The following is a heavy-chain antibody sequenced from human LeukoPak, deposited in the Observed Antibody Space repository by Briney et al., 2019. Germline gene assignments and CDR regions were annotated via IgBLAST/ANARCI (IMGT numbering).Heavy chain of an antibody. CDR1: GFTFSDYY. CDR3: ARDGSLRY. Sequence: GGSLRLSCAASGFTFSDYYMSWVRQAPGKGLEWVSIIYSGGSTYYADSVKGRFTVSRDSSKNTLYLQMNSLRAEDTAVYYCARDGSLRYWGQGTLVTVSS. CDR2: IYSGGST. V-gene: IGHV3-66*01. J-gene: IGHJ4*02.